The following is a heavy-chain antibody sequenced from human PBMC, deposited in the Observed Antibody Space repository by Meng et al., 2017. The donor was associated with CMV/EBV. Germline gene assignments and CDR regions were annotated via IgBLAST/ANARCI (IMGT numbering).Heavy chain of an antibody. J-gene: IGHJ3*02. CDR3: ARMRFLEWLLYGSDDAFDI. Sequence: ASVKVSCKASGYTFTGYYMHWVRQAPGQGLEWMGWINPNSGGTNYAQKFQGRVTMTRDTSISTAYMELSRLGSDDTAVYYCARMRFLEWLLYGSDDAFDIWGQGTMVTVSS. CDR1: GYTFTGYY. V-gene: IGHV1-2*02. CDR2: INPNSGGT. D-gene: IGHD3-3*01.